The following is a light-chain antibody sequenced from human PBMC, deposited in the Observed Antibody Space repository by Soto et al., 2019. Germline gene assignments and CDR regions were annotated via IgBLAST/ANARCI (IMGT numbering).Light chain of an antibody. V-gene: IGKV3D-15*01. CDR1: QSVSSN. J-gene: IGKJ4*01. CDR2: GAS. Sequence: ETVMTQSPGTLSVSPGESATLSCGTSQSVSSNLAWYQQKPGQAPRLLIYGASTRATGIPARFSGSGSGTEFTLTISYLRPDDSAVYFCQQYHDWVTFGGGTRVEI. CDR3: QQYHDWVT.